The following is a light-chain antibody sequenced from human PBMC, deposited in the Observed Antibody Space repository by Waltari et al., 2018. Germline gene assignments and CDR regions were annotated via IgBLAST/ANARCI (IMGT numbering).Light chain of an antibody. J-gene: IGLJ2*01. V-gene: IGLV1-44*01. CDR1: GSHIGSNA. CDR2: SNR. CDR3: AAWDDSLNRV. Sequence: QSVLTQPPSASGTPGQRVTISCSGSGSHIGSNAVSWYQQLPGTAPKILIYSNRLRPSGVPDRVSGSKSGTAASLAISGLQSEDEADYYCAAWDDSLNRVFGGGTKLTVL.